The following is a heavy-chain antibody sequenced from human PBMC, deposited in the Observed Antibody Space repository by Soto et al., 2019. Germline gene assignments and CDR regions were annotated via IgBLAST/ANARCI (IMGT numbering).Heavy chain of an antibody. Sequence: GGSLRLSYAASGLIFSNYKMRWVRQAPGKGLVWVSRINTDGSITDYADSVKGRFTVSRDNPKNTLYLQMNSLRAEDTAVYYCARDTDGLHYWGQGTLVTVSS. CDR3: ARDTDGLHY. CDR2: INTDGSIT. V-gene: IGHV3-74*01. J-gene: IGHJ4*02. CDR1: GLIFSNYK.